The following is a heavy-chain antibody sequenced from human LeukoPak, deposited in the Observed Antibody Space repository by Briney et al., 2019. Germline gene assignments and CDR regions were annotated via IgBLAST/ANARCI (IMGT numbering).Heavy chain of an antibody. CDR3: ATDRISWLLPTAEPSPFDI. V-gene: IGHV1-24*01. Sequence: ASVKVSCKVSGYTLTELSMHWVRQAPGKGLEWIGGFDPEDGETIYAQKFQGRVTMTEDTSTDTAYMELSSLRSEDTAVYYCATDRISWLLPTAEPSPFDIWGQGTMVTVSS. CDR2: FDPEDGET. D-gene: IGHD3-22*01. CDR1: GYTLTELS. J-gene: IGHJ3*02.